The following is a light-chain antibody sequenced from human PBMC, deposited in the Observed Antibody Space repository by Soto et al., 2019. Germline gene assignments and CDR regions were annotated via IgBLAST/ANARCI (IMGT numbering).Light chain of an antibody. Sequence: QSVLTQPPSVSAAPGHQVTIFCSGSSSNIGNNYVSWYQQLPGTASKLLIFENNKRPSGIPDRFSGSKSGTSATLGITGLQTGDEADYYCGTWDSSLSVGVFVGGTQLTVL. CDR2: ENN. CDR1: SSNIGNNY. V-gene: IGLV1-51*02. J-gene: IGLJ3*02. CDR3: GTWDSSLSVGV.